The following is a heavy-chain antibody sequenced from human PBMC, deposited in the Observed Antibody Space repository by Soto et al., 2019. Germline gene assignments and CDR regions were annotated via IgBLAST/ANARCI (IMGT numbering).Heavy chain of an antibody. Sequence: PSETLSLTCAVYCGSISGYQWTWIRQSPGKGLEWIGEINHSGSTNYNPSLKRRVTISVDPSKNQFSLKLSSVTAADTAVYYCARDELEGLFDYWGQGILVTVSS. J-gene: IGHJ4*02. D-gene: IGHD1-1*01. CDR3: ARDELEGLFDY. V-gene: IGHV4-34*01. CDR2: INHSGST. CDR1: CGSISGYQ.